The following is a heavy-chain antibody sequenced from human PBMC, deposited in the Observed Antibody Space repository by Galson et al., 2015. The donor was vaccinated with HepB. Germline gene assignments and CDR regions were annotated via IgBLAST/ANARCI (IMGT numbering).Heavy chain of an antibody. D-gene: IGHD6-13*01. CDR1: GFASSSYA. CDR3: AKRWSSSWYTGDAFDI. CDR2: ISGSGGST. J-gene: IGHJ3*02. Sequence: SLRLSCAASGFASSSYAMSWVRQAPGKGLEWVSAISGSGGSTYYADSVKGRFTISRDNSKNTLYLQMNSLRAEDTAVYYCAKRWSSSWYTGDAFDIWGQGTMVTVSS. V-gene: IGHV3-23*01.